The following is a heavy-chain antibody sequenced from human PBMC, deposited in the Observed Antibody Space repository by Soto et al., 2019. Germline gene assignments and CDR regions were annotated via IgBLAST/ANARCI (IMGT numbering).Heavy chain of an antibody. CDR1: GYTFTSYD. V-gene: IGHV1-8*01. Sequence: VSCKASGYTFTSYDINWVRQATGQGLEWMGWMNPNSGNTGYAQKFQGRVTMTRNTSISTAYMELSSLRSEDTAVYYCARRVTIFGVVIDWFDPWGQGTLVTVSS. D-gene: IGHD3-3*01. J-gene: IGHJ5*02. CDR3: ARRVTIFGVVIDWFDP. CDR2: MNPNSGNT.